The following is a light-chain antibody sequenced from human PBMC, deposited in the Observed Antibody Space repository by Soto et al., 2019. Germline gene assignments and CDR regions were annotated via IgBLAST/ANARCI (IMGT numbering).Light chain of an antibody. CDR1: QRVLYSSNNENY. CDR2: WAS. CDR3: QQYYSTPYN. Sequence: EIVMTQSPDSLAVSLGERATINCKSSQRVLYSSNNENYLAWYQQKPGQSPKLLIHWASTRKSGVPDRFSGSGSGTEFTLTISSLQAEDVAVYFCQQYYSTPYNFGQGTKLEIK. J-gene: IGKJ2*01. V-gene: IGKV4-1*01.